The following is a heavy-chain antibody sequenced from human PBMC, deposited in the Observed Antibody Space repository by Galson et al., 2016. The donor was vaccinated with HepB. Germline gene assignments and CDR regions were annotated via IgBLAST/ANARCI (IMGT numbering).Heavy chain of an antibody. CDR3: AKERLVRRIFDH. Sequence: SLRLSCAASGFVFSNFGLSWVRQAPGKGLEWVASISTRRTTYYSDSVQGRFTISRDNSNNTLYLQMNGLGAEDTAAYYCAKERLVRRIFDHWGQGTLLTVSS. CDR2: ISTRRTT. D-gene: IGHD1-1*01. J-gene: IGHJ4*02. CDR1: GFVFSNFG. V-gene: IGHV3-23*01.